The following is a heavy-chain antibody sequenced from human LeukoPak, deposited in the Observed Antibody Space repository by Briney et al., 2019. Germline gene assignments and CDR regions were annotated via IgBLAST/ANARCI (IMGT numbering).Heavy chain of an antibody. J-gene: IGHJ3*01. V-gene: IGHV3-7*03. CDR1: GFTFSGFW. CDR2: INSDGSEG. Sequence: GGSLRLSCAVSGFTFSGFWMSWSRQAPGKGLEWVASINSDGSEGYYADVVKGGFTISRDNAKNSLYLQINSLRAEDTAVYYCARSSYSSSSSVWGQGTMVTVSS. D-gene: IGHD6-6*01. CDR3: ARSSYSSSSSV.